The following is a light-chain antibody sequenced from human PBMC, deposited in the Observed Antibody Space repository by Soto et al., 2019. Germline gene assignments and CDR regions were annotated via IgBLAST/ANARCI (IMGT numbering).Light chain of an antibody. CDR2: GAS. J-gene: IGKJ1*01. CDR3: QQYGGSTRT. CDR1: QSVTTQ. Sequence: MVLTQSPGTLSLSPGERATLSCRASQSVTTQLAWYQQKPGQAPRLIIHGASIRATGVPDRITGSGSGTDFTLSISRLEPEDFAVYYCQQYGGSTRTFGQGTKVDIK. V-gene: IGKV3-20*01.